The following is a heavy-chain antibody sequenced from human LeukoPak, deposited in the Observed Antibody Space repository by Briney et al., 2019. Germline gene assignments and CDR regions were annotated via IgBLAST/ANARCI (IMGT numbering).Heavy chain of an antibody. J-gene: IGHJ4*02. Sequence: SETLSLTCAVYGGSFSGHYWSWIRQPPGKGLEWIGEINHSGSTNYNPSLKSRVTISVDTSKNQFSLKLSSVTAADTAVYYCARAGHYGSGSYNDYWGQGTLVTVSS. CDR2: INHSGST. CDR3: ARAGHYGSGSYNDY. V-gene: IGHV4-34*01. D-gene: IGHD3-10*01. CDR1: GGSFSGHY.